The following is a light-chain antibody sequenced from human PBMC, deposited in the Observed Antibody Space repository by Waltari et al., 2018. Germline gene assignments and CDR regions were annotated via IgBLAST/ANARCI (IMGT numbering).Light chain of an antibody. CDR2: GTS. Sequence: EIVMTQSPATLSVSPGERATLSCRASQSVSSNLAWYHKKPGQAPRLLIYGTSTRATGIPARFSGSGSGTEFILTISSLQSEDSAIYYCQQYNNRPPPYTFGQGTKLEIK. CDR1: QSVSSN. CDR3: QQYNNRPPPYT. J-gene: IGKJ2*01. V-gene: IGKV3-15*01.